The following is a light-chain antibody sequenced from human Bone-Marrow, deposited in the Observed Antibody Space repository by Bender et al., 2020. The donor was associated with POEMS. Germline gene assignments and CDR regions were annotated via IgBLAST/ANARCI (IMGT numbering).Light chain of an antibody. CDR3: CSYAGSSTFRV. CDR1: ASDRGTTP. Sequence: QSVLTQPPSASATPGQRVTISCSRSASDRGTTPINWYQQHPGKAPKLTIFDVSKRPSGVPDRFSGSKSGNTASLTISGLQAEDEADYSCCSYAGSSTFRVFGGGTKLPAL. V-gene: IGLV2-23*02. J-gene: IGLJ2*01. CDR2: DVS.